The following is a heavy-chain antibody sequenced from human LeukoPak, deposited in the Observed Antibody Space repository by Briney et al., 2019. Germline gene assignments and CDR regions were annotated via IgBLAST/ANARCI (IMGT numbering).Heavy chain of an antibody. V-gene: IGHV4-39*02. D-gene: IGHD3-10*01. CDR2: IYYSGST. CDR1: GGSISSSSYY. J-gene: IGHJ5*02. CDR3: ARGGYYGSGNDFRFDP. Sequence: PSETLSPTCTVSGGSISSSSYYWGWIRQPPGKGLEWIGSIYYSGSTYYNPSLKSRVTMPVDTSKNHFSLNLSSVTAADTAVYYCARGGYYGSGNDFRFDPWGQGTLVTVSS.